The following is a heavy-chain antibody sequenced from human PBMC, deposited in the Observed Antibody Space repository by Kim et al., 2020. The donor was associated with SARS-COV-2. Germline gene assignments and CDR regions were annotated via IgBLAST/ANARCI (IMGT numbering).Heavy chain of an antibody. D-gene: IGHD6-19*01. CDR2: ISSSSSYI. Sequence: GGPLRLSCAASGFTFSSYSMNWVRQAPGKGLEWISSISSSSSYIYYADSVKGRFTISRDNARASLYLQMNSLRAEDTAVYYGARVLTSGWSYFDYWGQGT. V-gene: IGHV3-21*04. CDR1: GFTFSSYS. CDR3: ARVLTSGWSYFDY. J-gene: IGHJ4*02.